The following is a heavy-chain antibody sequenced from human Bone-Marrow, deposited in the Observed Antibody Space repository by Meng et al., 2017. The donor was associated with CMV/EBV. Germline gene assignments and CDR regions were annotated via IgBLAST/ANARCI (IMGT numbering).Heavy chain of an antibody. Sequence: SQTLSLTCAVYGGSFSGYYWSWIRQPPGKGLEWIGEINHSGSTNYNPSLKSRVTISVDTSKNRFSLKLSSVTAADTAVYYCARTPLLLWFGELGFDYWGQGTLVTVSS. CDR3: ARTPLLLWFGELGFDY. CDR2: INHSGST. CDR1: GGSFSGYY. V-gene: IGHV4-34*01. D-gene: IGHD3-10*01. J-gene: IGHJ4*02.